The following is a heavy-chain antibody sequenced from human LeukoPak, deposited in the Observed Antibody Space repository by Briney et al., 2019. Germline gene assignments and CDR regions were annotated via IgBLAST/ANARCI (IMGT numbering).Heavy chain of an antibody. CDR3: ARRRYYDGSGYLE. D-gene: IGHD3-22*01. V-gene: IGHV4-39*01. CDR2: IYYSGRT. CDR1: GDSVSRSDSY. J-gene: IGHJ1*01. Sequence: SETLSLTCSVSGDSVSRSDSYWDWIRQPPGKGLEWIGTIYYSGRTYYSPSLKSRVTMSVDPPNNQFSLNLRSVTAADTAVYYCARRRYYDGSGYLEWGQGTLLSVSS.